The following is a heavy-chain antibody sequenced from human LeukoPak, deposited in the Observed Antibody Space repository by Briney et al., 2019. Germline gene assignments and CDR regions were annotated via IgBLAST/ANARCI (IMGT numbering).Heavy chain of an antibody. CDR2: IRYDGSNK. V-gene: IGHV3-30*02. J-gene: IGHJ1*01. CDR1: GFIFSSYG. Sequence: GGSLRLSCAASGFIFSSYGMHWVRQAPGKGLEWVAFIRYDGSNKYYADSVKGRFTISRDNSKNTLYLQMNSLRAEDTAVYYCVDSSGSYYYEYFQHWGQGTLVTVSS. D-gene: IGHD3-10*01. CDR3: VDSSGSYYYEYFQH.